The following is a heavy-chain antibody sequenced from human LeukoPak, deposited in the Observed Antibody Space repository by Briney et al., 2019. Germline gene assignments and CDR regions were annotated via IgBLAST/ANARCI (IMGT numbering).Heavy chain of an antibody. Sequence: AGGSLRLSCAASGFTLRSEWMSWLRQTPEKGLEWVTNIKPDGSATAYVHSVKGRFTISRDNAKNSLFLQMNSLRPEDTAVYYCARFSWASKVFNAWGQGTLVTVSS. CDR1: GFTLRSEW. CDR2: IKPDGSAT. D-gene: IGHD2-2*01. CDR3: ARFSWASKVFNA. J-gene: IGHJ5*02. V-gene: IGHV3-7*01.